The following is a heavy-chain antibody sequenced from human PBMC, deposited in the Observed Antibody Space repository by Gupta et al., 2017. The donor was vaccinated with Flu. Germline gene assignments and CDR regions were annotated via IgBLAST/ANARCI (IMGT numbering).Heavy chain of an antibody. D-gene: IGHD2-2*02. J-gene: IGHJ4*02. CDR1: GGSFSGYY. Sequence: QVQLQQWGAGLLKPSETLSLTCAVYGGSFSGYYWSWIRQPPGKGLEWIGEINHSGSTNYNPSLKSRVTISVDTSKNQFSLKLSSVTAADTAVYYCARYQHVVVPAAIDYWGQGTLVTVSS. CDR3: ARYQHVVVPAAIDY. V-gene: IGHV4-34*01. CDR2: INHSGST.